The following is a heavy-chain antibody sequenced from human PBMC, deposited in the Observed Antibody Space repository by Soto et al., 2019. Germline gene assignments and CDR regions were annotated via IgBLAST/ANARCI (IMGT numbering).Heavy chain of an antibody. Sequence: QVQLVQSGAEVKKPGASVKVSCRASGYTFNIYYVHWVRQAPGQGLEWMGWINPNSGGTNYAHKFQGRVTMTSDTFTHTAYIALSRLGSDDTAEYYCGRDLMTSDTNYYSGMNVWGQGTTGRVS. CDR1: GYTFNIYY. D-gene: IGHD2-8*01. V-gene: IGHV1-2*07. CDR3: GRDLMTSDTNYYSGMNV. CDR2: INPNSGGT. J-gene: IGHJ6*02.